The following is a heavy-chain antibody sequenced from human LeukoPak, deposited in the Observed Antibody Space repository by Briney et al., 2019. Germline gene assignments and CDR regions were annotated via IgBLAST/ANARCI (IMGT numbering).Heavy chain of an antibody. CDR3: ARDEITMTVVAMWAFDL. J-gene: IGHJ3*01. CDR1: GFTFSSYE. V-gene: IGHV3-21*01. CDR2: ISSSSSYI. Sequence: GGSLRLSCAASGFTFSSYEMNWVRQAPGKGLEWVSSISSSSSYIYYADSVKGRFTISRDNAKNSLYLQMNSLRAEDTAVYYCARDEITMTVVAMWAFDLWGQGTMVTVSS. D-gene: IGHD3-22*01.